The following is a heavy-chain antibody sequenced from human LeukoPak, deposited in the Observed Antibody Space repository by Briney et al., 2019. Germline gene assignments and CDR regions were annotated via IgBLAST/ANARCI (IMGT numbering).Heavy chain of an antibody. CDR3: ARLVWDTTMADGDIDS. Sequence: GETLRLSCAASGFTFSNYWMNWVRQAPGKGLEWVSSISSASTYIYYADSVKGRYTISRDNAKNSLYLQTNSLRAEDTAMYYCARLVWDTTMADGDIDSWGQGTLLIVSS. CDR2: ISSASTYI. D-gene: IGHD5-18*01. V-gene: IGHV3-21*01. J-gene: IGHJ4*02. CDR1: GFTFSNYW.